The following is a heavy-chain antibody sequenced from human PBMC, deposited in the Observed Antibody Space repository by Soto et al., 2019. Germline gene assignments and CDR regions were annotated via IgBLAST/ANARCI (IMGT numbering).Heavy chain of an antibody. CDR1: GYTFTDYY. V-gene: IGHV1-2*02. J-gene: IGHJ4*02. D-gene: IGHD6-6*01. CDR3: ARSVSFITPRPDY. Sequence: VKVSCKASGYTFTDYYIHWVRQAPGQGLECMGWINPNSGDTISAQKFQGRVTMTRDTSITTVYMEVSRLRSDDTAVYYCARSVSFITPRPDYWGQGTLVTVSS. CDR2: INPNSGDT.